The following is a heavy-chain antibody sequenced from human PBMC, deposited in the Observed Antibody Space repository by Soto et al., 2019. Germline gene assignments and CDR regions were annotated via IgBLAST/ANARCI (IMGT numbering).Heavy chain of an antibody. Sequence: QVQLVQSGAEVKKPGSSVKVSCKASGGTFSSYTISWVRQAPGQGLEWMGRIIPILGIANYAQKFQGRVTITADKSTRTAYMELSSLRSEDTAVYYCARDLAYCGGDCYPEGYWGQGTLVTVSS. D-gene: IGHD2-21*02. J-gene: IGHJ4*02. CDR3: ARDLAYCGGDCYPEGY. CDR1: GGTFSSYT. CDR2: IIPILGIA. V-gene: IGHV1-69*08.